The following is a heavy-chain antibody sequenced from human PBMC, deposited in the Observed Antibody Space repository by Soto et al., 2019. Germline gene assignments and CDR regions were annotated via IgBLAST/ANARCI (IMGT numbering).Heavy chain of an antibody. CDR3: ARETIGYGMDV. D-gene: IGHD1-7*01. CDR2: IYYSGST. CDR1: GGSISSYY. V-gene: IGHV4-59*01. Sequence: PSETLSLTCTVSGGSISSYYWSWFRQPPGKGLEWIGYIYYSGSTTYNPSLKSRVTISVDTSKNQFSPKLSSVTAADTAVYYCARETIGYGMDVWGQGTTVTVSS. J-gene: IGHJ6*02.